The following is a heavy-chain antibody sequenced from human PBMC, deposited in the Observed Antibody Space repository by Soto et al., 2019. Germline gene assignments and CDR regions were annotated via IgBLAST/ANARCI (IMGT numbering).Heavy chain of an antibody. CDR2: IYYSGST. CDR1: GGSISSYY. Sequence: SETLSLTCTVSGGSISSYYWSWIRQPPGKGLEWIGYIYYSGSTNYNPSLKSRVTISVDTSKNQFSLKLSSVTAADTAVYYCARFRRFGITIFGRDNYYFDYWGQGTLVTVSS. J-gene: IGHJ4*02. CDR3: ARFRRFGITIFGRDNYYFDY. V-gene: IGHV4-59*01. D-gene: IGHD3-3*01.